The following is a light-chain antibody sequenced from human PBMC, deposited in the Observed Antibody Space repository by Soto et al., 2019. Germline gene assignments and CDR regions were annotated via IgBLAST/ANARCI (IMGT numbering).Light chain of an antibody. CDR2: EVS. Sequence: QSALTQPASVSGSPGQSITISCTGTSSDVGNYNSVSWYQQHPAKAPKLIIYEVSHRPSGVSNRFSGSKSGNTASLTISGLQAEDEADYYCSSYTTRSTFAVFGTGTKVTVL. CDR1: SSDVGNYNS. J-gene: IGLJ1*01. CDR3: SSYTTRSTFAV. V-gene: IGLV2-14*01.